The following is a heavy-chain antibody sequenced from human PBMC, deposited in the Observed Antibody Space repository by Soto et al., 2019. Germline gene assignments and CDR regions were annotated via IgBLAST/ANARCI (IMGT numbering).Heavy chain of an antibody. V-gene: IGHV3-48*02. J-gene: IGHJ4*02. CDR1: GFSFSIFS. CDR3: TRDMSKSSGWWPPFGY. CDR2: ISSSGSSL. Sequence: EVQLVESGGGLVQPGGSLRLSCAASGFSFSIFSMNWVRQAPGKGLEWVSYISSSGSSLNYADSVKGRFTISRDTARNSLYLQMNSLRDEDTAVYYCTRDMSKSSGWWPPFGYWGQGTLVAVSS. D-gene: IGHD6-19*01.